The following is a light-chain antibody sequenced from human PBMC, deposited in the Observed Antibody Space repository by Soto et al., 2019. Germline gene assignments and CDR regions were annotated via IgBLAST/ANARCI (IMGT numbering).Light chain of an antibody. V-gene: IGKV3-20*01. CDR3: QQSGSSQT. CDR2: GAS. Sequence: EIVLTQSPGTLSLSPGERATPSCRASQSVSSNYLAWYQQKPGQAPRLLIYGASRGAAGIPDRFSGSGSGTDFTLTISRLEPEDFAVYYCQQSGSSQTFGQGTKVDIK. CDR1: QSVSSNY. J-gene: IGKJ1*01.